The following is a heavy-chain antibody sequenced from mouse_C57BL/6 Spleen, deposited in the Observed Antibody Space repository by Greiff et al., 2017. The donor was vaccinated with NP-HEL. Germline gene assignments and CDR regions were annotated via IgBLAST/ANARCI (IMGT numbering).Heavy chain of an antibody. D-gene: IGHD1-1*01. CDR1: GFTFSSYG. J-gene: IGHJ1*03. Sequence: EVKLMESGGDLVKPGGSLKLSCAASGFTFSSYGMSWVRQTPDKRLEWVATISSGGSYTYYPDSVKGRFTISRDTAKNTLYLQMSSLKSEDTAMYYCARHGTTVVAEGYFDVWGTGTTVTVSS. CDR3: ARHGTTVVAEGYFDV. V-gene: IGHV5-6*01. CDR2: ISSGGSYT.